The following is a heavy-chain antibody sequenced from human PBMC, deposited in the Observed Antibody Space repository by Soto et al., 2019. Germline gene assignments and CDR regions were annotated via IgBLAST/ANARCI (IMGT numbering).Heavy chain of an antibody. CDR3: AREGPLGDFWSGYYYGMDV. CDR2: INPSGGST. D-gene: IGHD3-3*01. Sequence: GASVKVSCKASGYTFTSYYMHWVRQAPGQGLEWMGIINPSGGSTSYAQKFQGRVTMTRDTSTSTVYMELSSLRSEDTAVYYCAREGPLGDFWSGYYYGMDVWGQGTTVTVSS. V-gene: IGHV1-46*01. CDR1: GYTFTSYY. J-gene: IGHJ6*02.